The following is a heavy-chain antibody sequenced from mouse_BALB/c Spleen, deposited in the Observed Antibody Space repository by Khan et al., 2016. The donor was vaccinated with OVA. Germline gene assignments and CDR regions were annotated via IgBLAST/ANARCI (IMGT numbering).Heavy chain of an antibody. D-gene: IGHD2-3*01. CDR1: GFNTKDYY. Sequence: VQLQQSGAELVRSGASVKLSCTGSGFNTKDYYMHWVKQRPEQGLEWIGWIDPENGDTEYAPQFQDKATMTADTSSNTAYLQLSSLTSEDTAVYYCNTGDGYSAWFAYWGQGTLVTVSA. V-gene: IGHV14-4*02. CDR2: IDPENGDT. J-gene: IGHJ3*01. CDR3: NTGDGYSAWFAY.